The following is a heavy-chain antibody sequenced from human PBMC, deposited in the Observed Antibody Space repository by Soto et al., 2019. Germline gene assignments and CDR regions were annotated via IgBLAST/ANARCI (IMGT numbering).Heavy chain of an antibody. CDR1: VFIFIDFS. J-gene: IGHJ6*01. V-gene: IGHV3-23*01. CDR2: ISGSAVTT. CDR3: EKDMWPERTMEQYGMDV. D-gene: IGHD3-10*01. Sequence: PWGSXRLCGSSAVFIFIDFSINLLGHAPGKGLEFVSSISGSAVTTYYADTVNGRFTISRDNVESILYLQMDSLRADDTGVYYCEKDMWPERTMEQYGMDVWGPGTT.